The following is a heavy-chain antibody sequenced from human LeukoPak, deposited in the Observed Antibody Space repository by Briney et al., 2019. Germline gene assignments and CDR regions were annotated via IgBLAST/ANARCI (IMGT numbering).Heavy chain of an antibody. CDR2: IYHSGST. CDR3: ARLYTSSSVTGDY. J-gene: IGHJ4*02. CDR1: GYSISSGYY. D-gene: IGHD6-6*01. Sequence: PSETLSLTCAVSGYSISSGYYWEWIRQPPRKGLEWIGSIYHSGSTYYNPSLQSRVTMSVDTSKNQFSLKLSSVTAADTAVYYCARLYTSSSVTGDYWGQGALVTVSS. V-gene: IGHV4-38-2*01.